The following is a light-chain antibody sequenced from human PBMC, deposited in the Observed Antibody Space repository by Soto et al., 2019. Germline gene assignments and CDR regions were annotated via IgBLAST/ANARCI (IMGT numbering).Light chain of an antibody. V-gene: IGLV2-14*01. CDR2: EVS. J-gene: IGLJ3*02. CDR1: SSDVGGYDY. Sequence: QSVLTQPAYVSGSPGQSITISCTGTSSDVGGYDYVSWYQHHPGKAPKLIIFEVSDRPSGVSNRFSGSKSGNTASLTISGLQSEDEADYYCAAWDDSLNGPSWVFGGGTKLTVL. CDR3: AAWDDSLNGPSWV.